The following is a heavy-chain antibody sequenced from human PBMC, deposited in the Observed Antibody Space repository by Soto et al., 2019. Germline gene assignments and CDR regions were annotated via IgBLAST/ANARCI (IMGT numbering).Heavy chain of an antibody. J-gene: IGHJ5*02. CDR3: ARRYCISTSCCVGWFDP. Sequence: PGESLKISCKGSGYSFTSYWIGWVRQMPGKGLEWMGIIYPGDSDTRYSPSFQGQVTISADKSISTAYLQWSSLKASDTAMYYCARRYCISTSCCVGWFDPWGQGTLVTVSS. CDR2: IYPGDSDT. D-gene: IGHD2-2*01. V-gene: IGHV5-51*01. CDR1: GYSFTSYW.